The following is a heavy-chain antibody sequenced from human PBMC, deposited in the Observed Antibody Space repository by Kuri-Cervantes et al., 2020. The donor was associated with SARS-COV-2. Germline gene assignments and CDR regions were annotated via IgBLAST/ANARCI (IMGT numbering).Heavy chain of an antibody. J-gene: IGHJ4*02. V-gene: IGHV4-34*01. Sequence: SETLSLTCAVYGGSFSGYYWSWIRQPPGKGLEWIGEINHSGSTNYNPSLKSRVTISVDTSKNQFSLKLSSVTAADTAVYYCARAPSRGQWLVKYYFDYWGQGTLVTVSS. CDR1: GGSFSGYY. CDR3: ARAPSRGQWLVKYYFDY. CDR2: INHSGST. D-gene: IGHD6-19*01.